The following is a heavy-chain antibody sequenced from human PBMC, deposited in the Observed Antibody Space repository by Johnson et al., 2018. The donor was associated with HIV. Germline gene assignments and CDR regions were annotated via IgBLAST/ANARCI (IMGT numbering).Heavy chain of an antibody. CDR3: VKGIDSSSWYAFDL. CDR2: IYSGGST. CDR1: GFTVSSNY. J-gene: IGHJ3*01. Sequence: VQLVESGGGLVQPGGSLRLSCAAFGFTVSSNYMSWVRQAPGKGLEWVSVIYSGGSTYYADSVKGRFTISRDNSKNTLYLQMNSLRAEDTAVYYCVKGIDSSSWYAFDLWGQGTTVIVSS. V-gene: IGHV3-66*01. D-gene: IGHD6-13*01.